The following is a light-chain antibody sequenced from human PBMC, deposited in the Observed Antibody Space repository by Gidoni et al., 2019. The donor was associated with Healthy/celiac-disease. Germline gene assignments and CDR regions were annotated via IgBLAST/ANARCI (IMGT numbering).Light chain of an antibody. CDR2: GKN. Sequence: SSELTQDPAVSVALGQTVRITCQGDSLRSYYASWYQQKPGQAPVLVIYGKNNRPSGIPDRFFGSSSGNTASLTITGAQAEDEADYYCNSRDSSGNHRGVFGTGTKVTVL. CDR3: NSRDSSGNHRGV. CDR1: SLRSYY. J-gene: IGLJ1*01. V-gene: IGLV3-19*01.